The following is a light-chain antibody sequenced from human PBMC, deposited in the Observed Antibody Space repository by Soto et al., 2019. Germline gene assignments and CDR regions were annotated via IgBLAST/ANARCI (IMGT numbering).Light chain of an antibody. CDR1: QSVSSSY. V-gene: IGKV3-20*01. Sequence: EFRLTQSPCTLSLSTGDRATLSCRASQSVSSSYLAWYQQKPGQAPRLLIYGASSRATGIPDRFSGSGSGTDFTLTISRLEPEDFAVYYCQQYGSSPPITFGQGTRLEI. J-gene: IGKJ5*01. CDR2: GAS. CDR3: QQYGSSPPIT.